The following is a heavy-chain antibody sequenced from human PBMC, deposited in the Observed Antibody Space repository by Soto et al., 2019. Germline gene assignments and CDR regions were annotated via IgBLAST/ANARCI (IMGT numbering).Heavy chain of an antibody. CDR2: IYSGGST. D-gene: IGHD6-13*01. V-gene: IGHV3-66*01. CDR1: GFTVSSNY. CDR3: ARGRSSWDSYGMDV. J-gene: IGHJ6*02. Sequence: EVQLVESGGGLVQPGGSLRLSCAASGFTVSSNYMSWVRQAPGKGLEWVSVIYSGGSTYYADSVKGRFTISRDNSKNTLYLQMNSLRAEDTAVYYCARGRSSWDSYGMDVWGQGTTVTVSS.